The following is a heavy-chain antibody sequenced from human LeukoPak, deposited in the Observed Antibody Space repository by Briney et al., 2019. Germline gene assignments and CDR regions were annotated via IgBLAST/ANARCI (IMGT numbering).Heavy chain of an antibody. D-gene: IGHD3-22*01. Sequence: SETLSLTCTVSGGSISSYYWSWIRQPPGKGLEWIGYIYYSGSTNYNPSPKSRVTISVDTSKNQFSLKLSSVTAADTAVYYCARHKTSLRYYDSRGGYFDYWGQGTLVTVSS. J-gene: IGHJ4*02. CDR1: GGSISSYY. CDR2: IYYSGST. V-gene: IGHV4-59*08. CDR3: ARHKTSLRYYDSRGGYFDY.